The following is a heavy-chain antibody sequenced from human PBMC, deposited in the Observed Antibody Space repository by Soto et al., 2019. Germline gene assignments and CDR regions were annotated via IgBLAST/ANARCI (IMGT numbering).Heavy chain of an antibody. V-gene: IGHV3-30*03. Sequence: GSLRLSCAASGFIFSNYAMHWVRQAPGKGLEWVALISYDGRYIYYADSVKGRFAISRDNSKKTVELLMNSLRRGDTAVYYCARDVTDYVLDVWGQGTTVTVSS. D-gene: IGHD3-9*01. CDR2: ISYDGRYI. CDR3: ARDVTDYVLDV. CDR1: GFIFSNYA. J-gene: IGHJ6*02.